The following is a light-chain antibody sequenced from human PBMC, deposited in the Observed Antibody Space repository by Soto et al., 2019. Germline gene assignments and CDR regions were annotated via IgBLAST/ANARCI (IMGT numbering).Light chain of an antibody. CDR2: GAS. V-gene: IGKV1-12*01. J-gene: IGKJ1*01. CDR3: PQANSVPHT. CDR1: QDIGNW. Sequence: DLQHSQTPSSVSASVGDRVTITCRASQDIGNWLLWYQQKPGKAPKLLIFGASSLQSGVPSRFSGNRSGTDFTLTVSSFQPEDSANSFFPQANSVPHTFV.